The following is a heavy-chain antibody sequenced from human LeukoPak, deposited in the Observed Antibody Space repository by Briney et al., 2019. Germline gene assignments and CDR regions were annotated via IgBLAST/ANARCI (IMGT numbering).Heavy chain of an antibody. CDR3: ARGQRGSITMVRGVIISH. Sequence: GGSLRLSCAASGFTFSSYSMNWVRQAPGKGLEWVSSISSSSSYIYYADSVKGRFTISRDNAKNSLYLQMNSLRAEDTAVYYCARGQRGSITMVRGVIISHWGQGTLVTVSS. D-gene: IGHD3-10*01. CDR2: ISSSSSYI. J-gene: IGHJ4*02. V-gene: IGHV3-21*01. CDR1: GFTFSSYS.